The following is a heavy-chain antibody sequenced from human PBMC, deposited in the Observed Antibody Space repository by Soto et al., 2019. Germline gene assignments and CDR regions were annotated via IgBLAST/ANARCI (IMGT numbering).Heavy chain of an antibody. J-gene: IGHJ4*02. CDR3: ARHIGVTGTRGFDY. CDR2: IYHSGTA. Sequence: QVQLQESGPGLVKPSGTLSLTCAVSGGSISSSNWWSWVRQPPGKGLEWIGEIYHSGTANYNPSLKSRVTISMDKSNNQISLDLSSVTAADSAVYFCARHIGVTGTRGFDYWCQGTLVTVSS. D-gene: IGHD1-1*01. CDR1: GGSISSSNW. V-gene: IGHV4-4*02.